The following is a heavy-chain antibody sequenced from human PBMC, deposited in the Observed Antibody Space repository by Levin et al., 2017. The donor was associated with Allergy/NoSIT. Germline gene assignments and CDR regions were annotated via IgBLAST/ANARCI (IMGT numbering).Heavy chain of an antibody. Sequence: SETLSLTCTVSGGSISSYYWSWIRQPAGKGLEWIGRMYTSGSTYYNPSLKSRVTVSVDTSKNQCSLRLTSVTAADTAVYYCATGRPENYGALDYWGQGTLVTVSS. J-gene: IGHJ4*02. CDR1: GGSISSYY. CDR2: MYTSGST. D-gene: IGHD4-17*01. V-gene: IGHV4-4*07. CDR3: ATGRPENYGALDY.